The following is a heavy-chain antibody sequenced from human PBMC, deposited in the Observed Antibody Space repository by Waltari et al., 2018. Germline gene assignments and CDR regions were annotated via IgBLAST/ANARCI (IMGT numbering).Heavy chain of an antibody. CDR2: IYYSGST. D-gene: IGHD6-6*01. CDR3: ARAEAALGGEFDP. Sequence: QLQLQESGPGLVKPSETLSLTCTVSGGSISSSSYYWGWIRQPPGKGLEWIGSIYYSGSTYYNPSLKSRVTISVDTSKNQFSLKLSSVTAADTAVYYCARAEAALGGEFDPWGQGTLVTVSS. V-gene: IGHV4-39*07. J-gene: IGHJ5*02. CDR1: GGSISSSSYY.